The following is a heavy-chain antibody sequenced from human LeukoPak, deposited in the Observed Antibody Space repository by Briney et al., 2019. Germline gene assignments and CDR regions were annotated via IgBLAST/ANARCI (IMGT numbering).Heavy chain of an antibody. J-gene: IGHJ4*02. CDR3: AREYSSSSADYFDY. V-gene: IGHV4-30-4*01. D-gene: IGHD6-6*01. Sequence: PSETLSLTCTVSGGSISSGDYYWSWIRQPPGKGLEWIGYIYYSGSTYYSPSLKSRVTISVDTSKNQFSLKLSSVTAADTAVYYCAREYSSSSADYFDYWGQGTLVTVSS. CDR1: GGSISSGDYY. CDR2: IYYSGST.